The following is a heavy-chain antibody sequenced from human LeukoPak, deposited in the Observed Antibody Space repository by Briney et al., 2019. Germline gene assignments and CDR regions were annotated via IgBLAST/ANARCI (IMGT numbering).Heavy chain of an antibody. Sequence: SETLSLTCTVCGGSISSYYWSWIRQPPGKGLEWIGYIYYSGTTNYNPSLKSRVTISVDTSKNQFSLKLSSVTAADTAVYYCAREEGPDDLWSRADAFDIWGQGTMVTVSS. CDR2: IYYSGTT. V-gene: IGHV4-59*01. CDR1: GGSISSYY. D-gene: IGHD3-3*01. CDR3: AREEGPDDLWSRADAFDI. J-gene: IGHJ3*02.